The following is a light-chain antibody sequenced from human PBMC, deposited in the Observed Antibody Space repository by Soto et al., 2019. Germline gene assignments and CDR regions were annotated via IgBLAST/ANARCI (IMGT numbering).Light chain of an antibody. J-gene: IGKJ5*01. Sequence: DIQMTQSPSTLSASVGDRVTITCRASQSISSRLAWYQQKPGKAPKLLIYDASSLESGVPSRFSGSGSGTEFTLTISSLQPDDFATYYCQQYSSYSITFGQGTRLEIK. CDR2: DAS. CDR1: QSISSR. V-gene: IGKV1-5*01. CDR3: QQYSSYSIT.